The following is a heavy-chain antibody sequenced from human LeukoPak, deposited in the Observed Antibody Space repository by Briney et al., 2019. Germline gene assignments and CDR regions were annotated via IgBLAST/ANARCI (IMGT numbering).Heavy chain of an antibody. CDR3: ARGPPYYYGSGSSGYYYYYYMDV. CDR1: GGSISSGGYS. CDR2: IYYSGST. D-gene: IGHD3-10*01. V-gene: IGHV4-30-4*07. Sequence: SQTLSLTCAVSGGSISSGGYSWSWIRQPPGKGLEWIGYIYYSGSTYYNPSLKSRVTISVDTSKNQFSLKLSSVTAADTAAYYCARGPPYYYGSGSSGYYYYYYMDVWGKGTTVTVSS. J-gene: IGHJ6*03.